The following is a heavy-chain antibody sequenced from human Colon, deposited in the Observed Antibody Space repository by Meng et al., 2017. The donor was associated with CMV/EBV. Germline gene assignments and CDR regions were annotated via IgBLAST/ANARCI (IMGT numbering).Heavy chain of an antibody. D-gene: IGHD3-16*01. CDR3: TRLGGSKPFDY. CDR1: GFTFSSYW. Sequence: GESLKISCAASGFTFSSYWMTWVRQAPGKGLEWVVNIKQDGSETHYVDSVKGRFTVPRDNAKNSVYLQMNNLGAEDTAVYYCTRLGGSKPFDYWGQGTLVTVSS. J-gene: IGHJ4*02. CDR2: IKQDGSET. V-gene: IGHV3-7*01.